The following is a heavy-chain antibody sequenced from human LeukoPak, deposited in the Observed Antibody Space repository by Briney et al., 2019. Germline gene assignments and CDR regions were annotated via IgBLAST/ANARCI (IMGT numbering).Heavy chain of an antibody. CDR3: AGGPYYDSSGYLPNYYGMDV. Sequence: EAGGSLRLSCGASGFTFSNYWMTWVRQAPGKGLEWVAIISYDGTNKYYADSVKGRFTISRDNSKNTLYLQMNSLRAEDTAVYYCAGGPYYDSSGYLPNYYGMDVWGQGTTVTVSS. CDR2: ISYDGTNK. J-gene: IGHJ6*02. CDR1: GFTFSNYW. D-gene: IGHD3-22*01. V-gene: IGHV3-30*03.